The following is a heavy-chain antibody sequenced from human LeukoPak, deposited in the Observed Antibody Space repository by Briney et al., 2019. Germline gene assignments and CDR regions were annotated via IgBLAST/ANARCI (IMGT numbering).Heavy chain of an antibody. CDR2: ISTSSSYI. CDR1: GFTLSRYS. D-gene: IGHD2/OR15-2a*01. J-gene: IGHJ3*02. CDR3: AREPVYSNSWGAFDI. V-gene: IGHV3-21*01. Sequence: GGSLRLSCAASGFTLSRYSMNWVRQAPGKGLEWVSSISTSSSYIYYADSVKGRFTISRDNAKNSLYLQMNSLRAEDTAVYYCAREPVYSNSWGAFDIWGQGTMVTVSS.